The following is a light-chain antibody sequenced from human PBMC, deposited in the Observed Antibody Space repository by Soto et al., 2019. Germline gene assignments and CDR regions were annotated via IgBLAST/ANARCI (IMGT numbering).Light chain of an antibody. J-gene: IGKJ2*01. CDR3: QHGYGAPYN. V-gene: IGKV1-39*01. CDR1: QDINVY. Sequence: DIQMTQSPSSLSASVGDTVTITCRASQDINVYLNWYQQKPCEVPKLLIYSASSLHSGVPSRFTGSGSETDFTLTIRSLQPEDFATYYCQHGYGAPYNFGQGTKVDIK. CDR2: SAS.